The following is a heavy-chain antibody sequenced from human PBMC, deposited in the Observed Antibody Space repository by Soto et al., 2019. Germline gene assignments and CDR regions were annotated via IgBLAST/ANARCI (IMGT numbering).Heavy chain of an antibody. CDR2: ISAYNGNT. J-gene: IGHJ5*02. CDR3: ARGQYYDFWSELAWFDP. V-gene: IGHV1-18*01. Sequence: GASVKVSCKASGYTFTSYGISWVRQAPGQGLEWMGWISAYNGNTNYAQKLQGRVTMTTDTSTSTAYMGLRSLRSDDTAVYYCARGQYYDFWSELAWFDPWGQGTLVTVSS. D-gene: IGHD3-3*01. CDR1: GYTFTSYG.